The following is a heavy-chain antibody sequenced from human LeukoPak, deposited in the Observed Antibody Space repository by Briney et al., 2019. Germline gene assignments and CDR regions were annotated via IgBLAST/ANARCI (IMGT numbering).Heavy chain of an antibody. J-gene: IGHJ6*02. CDR1: GFTFSSYS. D-gene: IGHD4-17*01. Sequence: PGGSLRLSCAASGFTFSSYSRNWVRQAPGKGLEWVASICNSSSYIYYAVSVKGPFTSPRTNAKNSLYLQMNRLRAYDTAVYYGVRCSTANSYYYYGMDVWGQGTTVTVSS. CDR2: ICNSSSYI. V-gene: IGHV3-21*01. CDR3: VRCSTANSYYYYGMDV.